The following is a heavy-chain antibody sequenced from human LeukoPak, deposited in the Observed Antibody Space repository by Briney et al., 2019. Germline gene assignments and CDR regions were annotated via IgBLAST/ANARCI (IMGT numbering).Heavy chain of an antibody. D-gene: IGHD4-17*01. CDR1: GFTFSSYG. CDR2: IRYDGSNK. CDR3: ASTLNSYGDYGDY. Sequence: GGSLRLSCAASGFTFSSYGMHWVRQAPGKGLEWVAFIRYDGSNKYYADSVKGRFTMSRDNAKNSLYLQMDSLRAEDTALYYCASTLNSYGDYGDYWGQGTLVTVSS. V-gene: IGHV3-30*02. J-gene: IGHJ4*02.